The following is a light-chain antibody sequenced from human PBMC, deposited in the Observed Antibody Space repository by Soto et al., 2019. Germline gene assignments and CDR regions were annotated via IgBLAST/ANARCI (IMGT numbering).Light chain of an antibody. Sequence: QSALTQPDSVSGSPGQSITVSCTGTSSDVGGYNYVSWYQQHPCKAPKLMIYDVSNRLSGVSNRFSGSKHGNTASLTISGLQAEDEADYYCSSYTSSSTPSFGGGTQLTVL. CDR3: SSYTSSSTPS. CDR1: SSDVGGYNY. CDR2: DVS. J-gene: IGLJ2*01. V-gene: IGLV2-14*01.